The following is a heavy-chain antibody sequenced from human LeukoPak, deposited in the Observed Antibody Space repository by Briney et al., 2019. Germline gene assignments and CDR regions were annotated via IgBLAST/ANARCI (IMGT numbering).Heavy chain of an antibody. Sequence: GGSLRLSCAASGFTFSSYAMSWVRQAPGKGLEWVSAISGSGGSTYYADSVKGRFTISRDNSKNTLYLQMNSLRAEDTAVYYCARGESGYYYMDVWGKGTTVTVSS. J-gene: IGHJ6*03. CDR3: ARGESGYYYMDV. CDR1: GFTFSSYA. V-gene: IGHV3-23*01. D-gene: IGHD3-3*01. CDR2: ISGSGGST.